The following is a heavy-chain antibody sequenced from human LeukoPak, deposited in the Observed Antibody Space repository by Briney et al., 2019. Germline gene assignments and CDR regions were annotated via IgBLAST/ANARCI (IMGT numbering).Heavy chain of an antibody. D-gene: IGHD3-22*01. V-gene: IGHV1-69*13. CDR2: IIPIFGTA. CDR3: ARAEYYYDSSGYYPEY. CDR1: GGTFSSYA. J-gene: IGHJ4*02. Sequence: ASVKVSCKASGGTFSSYAISWVRQAPGQGLEWMGGIIPIFGTANYAQKFQGRVTITADESTSTAYMELSSLRSEDRAVYYCARAEYYYDSSGYYPEYWGQGTLVSVSS.